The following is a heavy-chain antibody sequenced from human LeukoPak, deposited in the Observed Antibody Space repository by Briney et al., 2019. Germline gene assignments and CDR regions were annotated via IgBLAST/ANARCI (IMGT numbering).Heavy chain of an antibody. V-gene: IGHV3-48*01. D-gene: IGHD5-18*01. CDR1: GFTFGDYS. CDR2: ISSSSDTI. J-gene: IGHJ4*02. Sequence: GGSLRLSCAASGFTFGDYSMNWVRQAPGKGLEWVSYISSSSDTIYYADSVRGRFTISRDNAKNSLYLQMNSLRAEDTAVYYCARSAPLDRYSYGTFDYWGQGTLVTVSS. CDR3: ARSAPLDRYSYGTFDY.